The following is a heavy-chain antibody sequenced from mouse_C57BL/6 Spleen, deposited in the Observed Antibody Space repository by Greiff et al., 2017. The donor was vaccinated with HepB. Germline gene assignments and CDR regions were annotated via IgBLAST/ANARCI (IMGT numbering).Heavy chain of an antibody. Sequence: VKVVESGAELVKPGASVKMSCKASGYTFTTYPIEWMKQNHGKSLEWIGNFHPYNDDTKYNEKFKGKATLTVEKSSSTVYLELSRLTSDDSAVYYCARRATLDWYFDVWGTGTTVTVSS. CDR3: ARRATLDWYFDV. V-gene: IGHV1-47*01. J-gene: IGHJ1*03. CDR2: FHPYNDDT. D-gene: IGHD3-1*01. CDR1: GYTFTTYP.